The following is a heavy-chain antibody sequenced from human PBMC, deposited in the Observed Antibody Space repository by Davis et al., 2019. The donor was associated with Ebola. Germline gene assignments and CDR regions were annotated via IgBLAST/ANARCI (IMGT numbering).Heavy chain of an antibody. CDR2: IYYTGST. D-gene: IGHD1-26*01. Sequence: ESLKISCIVSGGSVSSGSYYWSWIRQPPGKGLEWIGYIYYTGSTNYNPSLKSRVTILVDTSKNQFSLKVSSVTAADTAVYYCARVGVGATFFDSWGQGTLVTVSS. J-gene: IGHJ4*02. V-gene: IGHV4-61*01. CDR1: GGSVSSGSYY. CDR3: ARVGVGATFFDS.